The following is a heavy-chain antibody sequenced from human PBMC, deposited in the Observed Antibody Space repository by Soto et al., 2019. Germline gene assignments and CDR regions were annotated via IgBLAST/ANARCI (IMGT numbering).Heavy chain of an antibody. J-gene: IGHJ3*02. D-gene: IGHD6-19*01. CDR3: ARGMKAVAGNAFDI. Sequence: RASVKVSCKASGGTFSSYAISWVRQAPGQGLEWMGGIIPIFGTANYAQKFQGRITITADESTSTAYMELSSLRSEDTAVYYCARGMKAVAGNAFDIWGQGTMVTVSS. CDR1: GGTFSSYA. CDR2: IIPIFGTA. V-gene: IGHV1-69*13.